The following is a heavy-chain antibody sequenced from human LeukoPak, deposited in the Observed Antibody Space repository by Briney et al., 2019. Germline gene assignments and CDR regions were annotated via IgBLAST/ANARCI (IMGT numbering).Heavy chain of an antibody. Sequence: GGSLRLSCAASGFTFSSYSMNWVRQAPGKGLEWVSYISSSSSTIYYADSVKGRFTISRDNAKNSLYLQMNSLRAEDTAVYYCASELVPLGYWGQGTLVTVSS. V-gene: IGHV3-48*04. CDR2: ISSSSSTI. CDR1: GFTFSSYS. D-gene: IGHD6-6*01. J-gene: IGHJ4*02. CDR3: ASELVPLGY.